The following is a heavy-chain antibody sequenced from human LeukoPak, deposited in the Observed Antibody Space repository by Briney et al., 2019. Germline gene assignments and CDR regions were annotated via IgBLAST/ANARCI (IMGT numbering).Heavy chain of an antibody. D-gene: IGHD6-19*01. CDR2: IYTSGST. CDR3: ARDPYSSGWYDAFDI. J-gene: IGHJ3*02. CDR1: GGSISSYY. V-gene: IGHV4-4*07. Sequence: SETLSLTCTVSGGSISSYYWSWIRQPAGKGLEWIGRIYTSGSTNYSPSLKSRVTMSVDTSKNQFSLKLSSVTAADTAVYYCARDPYSSGWYDAFDIWGQGTMVTVSS.